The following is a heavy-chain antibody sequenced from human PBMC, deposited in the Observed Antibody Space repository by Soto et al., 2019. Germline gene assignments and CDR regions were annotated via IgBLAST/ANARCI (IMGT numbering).Heavy chain of an antibody. J-gene: IGHJ4*02. CDR2: VYNGGSV. CDR3: ARLVYGSRLNYLYFEY. CDR1: GVSISSGSW. D-gene: IGHD6-19*01. Sequence: TSESLSLTCTVSGVSISSGSWWSWVRQSPEKGLEWIGDVYNGGSVNYDASLERRVTISVDRSKNQFSLRLSSVTAADTAKYYCARLVYGSRLNYLYFEYWGPGILVTVSS. V-gene: IGHV4-4*02.